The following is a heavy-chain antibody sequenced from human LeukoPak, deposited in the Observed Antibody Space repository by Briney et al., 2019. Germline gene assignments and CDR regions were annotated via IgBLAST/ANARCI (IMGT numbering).Heavy chain of an antibody. CDR2: IRYDGSNK. D-gene: IGHD5-24*01. CDR1: GFTFSSYS. J-gene: IGHJ3*02. Sequence: SGGSLRLSCAASGFTFSSYSMNWVRQAPGKGLEWVAFIRYDGSNKYYADSVKGRFTISRDNSKNTLYLQMNSLRAEDTAVYYCAKDRRDGSNDAFDIWGQGTMVTVSS. V-gene: IGHV3-30*02. CDR3: AKDRRDGSNDAFDI.